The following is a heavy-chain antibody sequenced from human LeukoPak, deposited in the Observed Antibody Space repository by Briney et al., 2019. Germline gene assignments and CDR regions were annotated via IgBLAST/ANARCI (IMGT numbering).Heavy chain of an antibody. D-gene: IGHD6-19*01. V-gene: IGHV3-33*01. CDR1: GFTFSSYG. CDR3: ARSSGWTRTAFDY. J-gene: IGHJ4*02. CDR2: IWYDGSNK. Sequence: PGGSLRLSCAASGFTFSSYGMHWVRQAPGKGLEWVAVIWYDGSNKYYADSVKGRFTISRDNSKNTLYLQMNSLRAEDTAVYYCARSSGWTRTAFDYWGQGTLVTVSS.